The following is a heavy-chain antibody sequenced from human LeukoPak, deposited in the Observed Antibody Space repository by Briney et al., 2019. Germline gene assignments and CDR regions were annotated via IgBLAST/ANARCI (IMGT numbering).Heavy chain of an antibody. CDR1: GYTFTSYG. V-gene: IGHV1-18*01. CDR3: ARGYCSSTSCYENWFDP. Sequence: GASVKVSCKASGYTFTSYGISWVRQAPGQGLERMGWISAYNGNTNYAQKLQGRVTMTTDTSTSTAYMELRSLRSDDTAVYYCARGYCSSTSCYENWFDPWGQGTLVTVSS. J-gene: IGHJ5*02. D-gene: IGHD2-2*01. CDR2: ISAYNGNT.